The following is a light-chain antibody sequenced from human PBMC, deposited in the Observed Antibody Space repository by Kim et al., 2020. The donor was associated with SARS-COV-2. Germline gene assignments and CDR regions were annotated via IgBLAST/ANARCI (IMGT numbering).Light chain of an antibody. CDR3: QQCYNYPRT. J-gene: IGKJ1*01. CDR2: SAS. V-gene: IGKV3-15*01. CDR1: QSVSTN. Sequence: VSPGERATLSCRASQSVSTNLAWYQQKPGQAPRLLIHSASTRATGISDRFSGSGSGTEFTLTISGLQPEDFAVYFCQQCYNYPRTFGQGTKVDIK.